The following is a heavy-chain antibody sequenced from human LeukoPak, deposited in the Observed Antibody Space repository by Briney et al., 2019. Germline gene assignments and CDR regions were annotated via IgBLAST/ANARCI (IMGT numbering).Heavy chain of an antibody. D-gene: IGHD6-13*01. J-gene: IGHJ5*02. CDR1: GGSFSGYY. CDR3: ASGSTSSWNTHWFDP. V-gene: IGHV4-34*01. Sequence: SETLSLTCAVYGGSFSGYYGSWIRQPPGKGLEWIGEINHSGSTNYNPSLKSRVTISVDTSKNQFSLKLSSATAADTAVYYCASGSTSSWNTHWFDPWGQGTLVTVSS. CDR2: INHSGST.